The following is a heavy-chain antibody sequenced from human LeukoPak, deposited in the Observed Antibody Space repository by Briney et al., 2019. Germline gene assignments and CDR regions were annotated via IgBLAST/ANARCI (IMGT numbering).Heavy chain of an antibody. CDR1: GFTVSSNY. CDR3: ARELPRYYSGMDV. Sequence: GGSLRLSCAASGFTVSSNYMNWVRQAPGKGLEWVSVIYSGGSTYYADSVKGRFTISRDSAKNTLYLQMNSLRAEDTAVYYCARELPRYYSGMDVWGQGTTVTVSS. CDR2: IYSGGST. V-gene: IGHV3-53*01. J-gene: IGHJ6*02.